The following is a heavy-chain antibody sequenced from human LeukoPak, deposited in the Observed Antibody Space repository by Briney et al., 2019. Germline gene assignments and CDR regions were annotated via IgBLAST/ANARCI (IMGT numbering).Heavy chain of an antibody. D-gene: IGHD6-13*01. Sequence: GESLKISCKGSGYSFTTYWIAWVRQMPGKGLEWMGIIYPGDSDTRYTPSFQGQVTISADKSISTAYLQWSSLKASDTAMYYCARHDGIAAAVYFQHWGQGTLVTVSS. J-gene: IGHJ1*01. CDR3: ARHDGIAAAVYFQH. CDR1: GYSFTTYW. CDR2: IYPGDSDT. V-gene: IGHV5-51*01.